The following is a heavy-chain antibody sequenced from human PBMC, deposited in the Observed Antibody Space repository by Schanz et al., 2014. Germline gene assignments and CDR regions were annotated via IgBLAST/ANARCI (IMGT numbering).Heavy chain of an antibody. Sequence: QVQLVESGGGVVQPGRSLRLSCATSGLNFDYYGMNWVRQAPGKGLEWVANIGYDGSEKYYVDSVKGRFTISRDNSKDTLYLQMNSLRAEDTGVYYCAKVAPAATYLDSWGLGTLVTVSS. J-gene: IGHJ4*02. CDR3: AKVAPAATYLDS. V-gene: IGHV3-33*06. CDR1: GLNFDYYG. D-gene: IGHD2-2*01. CDR2: IGYDGSEK.